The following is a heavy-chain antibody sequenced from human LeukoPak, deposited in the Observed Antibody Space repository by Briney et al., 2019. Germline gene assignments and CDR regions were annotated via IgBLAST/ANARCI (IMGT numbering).Heavy chain of an antibody. Sequence: GGSLRLSCAASGFTFSTCSSYAMSWVRQAPGKGLEWVSAISGSGGSTYYADSVKGRFTISRDNSKNTLYMQMNSLRAEDTAVYYCAKGGYYYGSGSYPPTFDYWGQGTLVTVSS. CDR2: ISGSGGST. V-gene: IGHV3-23*01. CDR1: GFTFSTCSSYA. CDR3: AKGGYYYGSGSYPPTFDY. D-gene: IGHD3-10*01. J-gene: IGHJ4*02.